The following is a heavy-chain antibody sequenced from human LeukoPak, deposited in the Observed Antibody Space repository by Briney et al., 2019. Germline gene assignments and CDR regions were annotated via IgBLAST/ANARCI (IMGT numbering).Heavy chain of an antibody. CDR3: YAALEYYYMDV. Sequence: GGSLRLSCAASGFTFSNAWMSWVRQAPGKGLEWVGRIKSKTDGGTTDYAAPVKGRFTISRDDSKNTLYLQMNSLKTEDTAVYYCYAALEYYYMDVWGKGTTVTVSS. J-gene: IGHJ6*03. CDR2: IKSKTDGGTT. D-gene: IGHD3-3*01. CDR1: GFTFSNAW. V-gene: IGHV3-15*01.